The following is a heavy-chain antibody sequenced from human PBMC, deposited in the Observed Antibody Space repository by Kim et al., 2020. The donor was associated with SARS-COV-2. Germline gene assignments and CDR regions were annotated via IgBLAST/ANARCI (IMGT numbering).Heavy chain of an antibody. J-gene: IGHJ4*01. Sequence: GGSLRLSCAASGFTFSRYWMSWVRQAPGKGLEWVANIKQYGSEKNYVDSVKGRFTISRDNAKNSLYLQMNSLRAEDTAVYYCARGLLRFLEWLFPLDYWGQGTLVTVSS. CDR1: GFTFSRYW. V-gene: IGHV3-7*01. CDR3: ARGLLRFLEWLFPLDY. CDR2: IKQYGSEK. D-gene: IGHD3-3*01.